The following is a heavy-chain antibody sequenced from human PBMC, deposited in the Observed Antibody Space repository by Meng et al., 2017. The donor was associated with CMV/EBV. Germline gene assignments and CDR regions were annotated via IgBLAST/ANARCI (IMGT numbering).Heavy chain of an antibody. Sequence: SETLSLTCTVSGGSVSSGSYYWSWIRQPPGKGLEWIGYIYYSGSTNYNPSPKSRVTISVDTSKNQFSLKLSSVTAADTAVYYCARTYYYGSGSWDWGQGTLVTVSS. V-gene: IGHV4-61*01. CDR1: GGSVSSGSYY. CDR2: IYYSGST. J-gene: IGHJ4*02. D-gene: IGHD3-10*01. CDR3: ARTYYYGSGSWD.